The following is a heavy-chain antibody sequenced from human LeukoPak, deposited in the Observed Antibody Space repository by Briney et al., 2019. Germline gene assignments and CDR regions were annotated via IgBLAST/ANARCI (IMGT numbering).Heavy chain of an antibody. CDR3: ARHSSYYGNFDY. D-gene: IGHD3-10*01. CDR1: GGSISSSSYY. Sequence: PSETLSLTCTVPGGSISSSSYYWVWIRQPPGQPLPRVVSFYPSGSSYYNPFLKCRVTISVEASKYRFSLKLSSVTAADTAVYYCARHSSYYGNFDYWGHGTLVTVSS. V-gene: IGHV4-39*01. CDR2: FYPSGSS. J-gene: IGHJ4*01.